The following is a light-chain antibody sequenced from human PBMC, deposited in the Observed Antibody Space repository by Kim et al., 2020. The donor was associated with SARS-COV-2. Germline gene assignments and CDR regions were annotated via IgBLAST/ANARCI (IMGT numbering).Light chain of an antibody. Sequence: GDRVTLICRASQRIGNWLAWYQQKPGQAPKLLISDASSLESGVPSRFSGSRSGTEFTLTINNLQPDDFATYYCQQFSSFSPTWTFGQGTKVDIK. CDR3: QQFSSFSPTWT. V-gene: IGKV1-5*02. CDR2: DAS. J-gene: IGKJ1*01. CDR1: QRIGNW.